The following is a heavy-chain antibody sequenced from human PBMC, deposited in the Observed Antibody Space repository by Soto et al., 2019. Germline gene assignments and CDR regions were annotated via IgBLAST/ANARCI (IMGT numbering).Heavy chain of an antibody. CDR1: GFTFSSYA. J-gene: IGHJ2*01. Sequence: QVQLVESGGGVVQPGRSLRLSCAASGFTFSSYAMHWVRQAPGKGLEWVAVISYDGSNKYYADSVKGRFTISRDNSKNTLYLQMNSLRAEDTAVYYCARAMVRGPFDLWGRGTLVAVSS. D-gene: IGHD3-10*01. CDR3: ARAMVRGPFDL. CDR2: ISYDGSNK. V-gene: IGHV3-30-3*01.